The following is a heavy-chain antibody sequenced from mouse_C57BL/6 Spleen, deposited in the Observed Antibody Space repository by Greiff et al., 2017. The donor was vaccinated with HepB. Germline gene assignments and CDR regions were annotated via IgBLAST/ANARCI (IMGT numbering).Heavy chain of an antibody. CDR1: GFTFTDYY. V-gene: IGHV7-3*01. J-gene: IGHJ3*01. Sequence: EVKLVESGGGLVQPGGSLSLSCAASGFTFTDYYMSWVRQPPGKALEWLGFIRNKANGYTTEYSASVRGRFTISRDNSQSILYLQRNALRAEDSATYYCARSSPYYSNYVFAYWGQGTLVTVSA. CDR2: IRNKANGYTT. CDR3: ARSSPYYSNYVFAY. D-gene: IGHD2-5*01.